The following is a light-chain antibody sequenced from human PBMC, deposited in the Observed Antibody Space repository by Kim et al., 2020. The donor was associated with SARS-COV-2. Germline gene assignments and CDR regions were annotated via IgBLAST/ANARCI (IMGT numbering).Light chain of an antibody. Sequence: EIVLTQSPGTLSLSPGERATLSCRASQSVSSSYLGWYQQKPGQAPRLLIFGASSRATGIPDRFSGSGSGTDFTLTISRLEPEDFAVYYCQHYGNSPRTFGQGTKVDIK. V-gene: IGKV3-20*01. CDR1: QSVSSSY. J-gene: IGKJ1*01. CDR3: QHYGNSPRT. CDR2: GAS.